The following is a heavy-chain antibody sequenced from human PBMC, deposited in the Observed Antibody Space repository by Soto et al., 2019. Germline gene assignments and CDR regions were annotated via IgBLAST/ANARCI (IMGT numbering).Heavy chain of an antibody. CDR1: GFTFRNYG. CDR3: ARDQLYYNDISGRPLNAFDV. CDR2: IGIGSSTK. V-gene: IGHV3-48*01. D-gene: IGHD3-22*01. Sequence: GGSLRLSSAASGFTFRNYGMNWVRQAPGKGLEWVSYIGIGSSTKYYADSVKGRFTISRDNAKNSLYLQMNSLRAEDTAVYYCARDQLYYNDISGRPLNAFDVWGQGTMVTVSS. J-gene: IGHJ3*01.